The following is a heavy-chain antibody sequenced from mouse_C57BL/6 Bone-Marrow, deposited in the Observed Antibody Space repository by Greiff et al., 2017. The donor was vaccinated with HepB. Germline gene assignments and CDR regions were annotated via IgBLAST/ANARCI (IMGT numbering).Heavy chain of an antibody. CDR2: ISSGGSYT. Sequence: EVQVVESGGDLVKPGGSLKLSCAASGFTFSSYGMSWVRQTPDKRLEWVATISSGGSYTYYPDSVKGRFTISRDNAKNTLYLQMSSLKSEDTAMYYCARHEDYGYDGPLFDYWGQGTTLTVSS. V-gene: IGHV5-6*01. CDR3: ARHEDYGYDGPLFDY. J-gene: IGHJ2*01. CDR1: GFTFSSYG. D-gene: IGHD2-2*01.